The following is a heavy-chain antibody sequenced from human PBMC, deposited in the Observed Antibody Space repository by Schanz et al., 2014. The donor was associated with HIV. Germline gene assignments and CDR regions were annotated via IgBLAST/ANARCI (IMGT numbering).Heavy chain of an antibody. CDR2: ISTYNGNT. J-gene: IGHJ4*02. CDR1: GYTFTSYG. Sequence: QVQLVLSGAEVKRPGASVKVSCKASGYTFTSYGITWVRQAPGQGLEWMGWISTYNGNTFYAQKFQGRVTMTTDTSTSTAYMELRSLRSDDTAVYYCARVNKDIGGYYFDYWGQGTLVTVSS. D-gene: IGHD2-15*01. V-gene: IGHV1-18*01. CDR3: ARVNKDIGGYYFDY.